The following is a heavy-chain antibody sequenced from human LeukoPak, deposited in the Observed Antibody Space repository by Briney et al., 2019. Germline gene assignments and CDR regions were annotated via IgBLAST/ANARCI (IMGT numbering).Heavy chain of an antibody. CDR3: AREYTGDYYYYYGMTS. J-gene: IGHJ6*02. CDR1: GYTFTSYG. D-gene: IGHD3-16*01. V-gene: IGHV1-18*01. CDR2: ISAYNGNT. Sequence: ASVKVSCKASGYTFTSYGISWVRQAPGQGLEWMGWISAYNGNTNYAQKLQGRVTMTTDTSTSTAYMELRSLRSDDTAVYYCAREYTGDYYYYYGMTSGAKGPRSPSP.